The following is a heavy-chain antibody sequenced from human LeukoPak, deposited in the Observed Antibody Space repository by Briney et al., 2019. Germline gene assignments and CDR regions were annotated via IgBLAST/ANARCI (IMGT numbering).Heavy chain of an antibody. CDR2: ISSSSSTI. Sequence: GGSLRLSCAASGFTFSSYSMNWVRQAPGKGLEWVSYISSSSSTIYYADSVKGRFTISRDNAKNSLYLQMNSLRDEDTAVYYCARDLYPFSYGYFVYWGQGTLVTVSS. J-gene: IGHJ4*02. V-gene: IGHV3-48*02. CDR3: ARDLYPFSYGYFVY. CDR1: GFTFSSYS. D-gene: IGHD5-18*01.